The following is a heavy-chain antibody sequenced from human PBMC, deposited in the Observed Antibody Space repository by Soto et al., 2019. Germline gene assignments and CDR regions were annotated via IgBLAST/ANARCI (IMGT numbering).Heavy chain of an antibody. Sequence: SQTLSLTCAISGDSVSSNSAAWNWIRQSPSRGHEWLGRTYYRSKWYNDYAVSVKSRITINPDTSKNQFSLQLNSVTPEDTAVYYCAKSTPYDYVWGSYRYRAFDIWGQGTMVTVSS. CDR2: TYYRSKWYN. V-gene: IGHV6-1*01. D-gene: IGHD3-16*02. CDR3: AKSTPYDYVWGSYRYRAFDI. J-gene: IGHJ3*02. CDR1: GDSVSSNSAA.